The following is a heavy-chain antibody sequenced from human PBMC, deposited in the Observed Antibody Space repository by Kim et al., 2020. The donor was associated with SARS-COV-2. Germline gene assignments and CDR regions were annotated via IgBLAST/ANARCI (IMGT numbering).Heavy chain of an antibody. CDR2: INPNSGGT. Sequence: ASVKVSCKASGYTFTGYYMHWVRQAPGQGLEWMGRINPNSGGTNYAQKFQGRVTMTRDTSISTAYMELSRLRSDDTAVYYCARDRLHSPGTRRFWVDIWGQGTMVTVSS. CDR1: GYTFTGYY. D-gene: IGHD3-16*01. V-gene: IGHV1-2*06. J-gene: IGHJ3*02. CDR3: ARDRLHSPGTRRFWVDI.